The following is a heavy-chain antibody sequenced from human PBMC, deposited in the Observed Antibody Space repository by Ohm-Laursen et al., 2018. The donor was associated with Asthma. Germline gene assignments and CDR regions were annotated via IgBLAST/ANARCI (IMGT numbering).Heavy chain of an antibody. CDR2: ISYDGSNK. J-gene: IGHJ4*02. Sequence: SLRLSCSASGFTFSSYGMHWVRQAPGKGLEWVAVISYDGSNKYYADSVKGRFTISRDNSKNTLYLQMNSLRAEDTAVYYCAKHAWGAFDYWGQGTLVTVSS. CDR3: AKHAWGAFDY. V-gene: IGHV3-30*18. D-gene: IGHD1-26*01. CDR1: GFTFSSYG.